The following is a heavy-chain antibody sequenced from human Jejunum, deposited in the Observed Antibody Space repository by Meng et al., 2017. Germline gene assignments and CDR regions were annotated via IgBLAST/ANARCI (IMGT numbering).Heavy chain of an antibody. V-gene: IGHV4-61*01. CDR2: VFYTGST. CDR3: ARGGWDFEY. J-gene: IGHJ4*02. Sequence: PLSEPGPGSGRPFGSLSRPCPRPGGSKTLVSFDRHWVRQPPRQGLELNGHVFYTGSTNYSPSFKRRVTISVHTSMIQFSLKLNSVTAADTAVYYCARGGWDFEYWGQGILVTVSS. D-gene: IGHD3-16*01. CDR1: GGSKTLVSFD.